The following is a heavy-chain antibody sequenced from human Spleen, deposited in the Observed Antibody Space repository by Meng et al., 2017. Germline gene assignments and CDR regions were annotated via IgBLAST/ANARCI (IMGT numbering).Heavy chain of an antibody. D-gene: IGHD2-21*02. Sequence: SVKVSCKASGGTFSSYAISWVRQAPGQGLEWMGGISPIFGTANYAQKFQGRVTITADKSTSTASMELSSLRSEATAVYYCASKSSYCGGACYLGVDYYYGMDVWGQGTTVTVSS. CDR3: ASKSSYCGGACYLGVDYYYGMDV. J-gene: IGHJ6*02. CDR1: GGTFSSYA. CDR2: ISPIFGTA. V-gene: IGHV1-69*06.